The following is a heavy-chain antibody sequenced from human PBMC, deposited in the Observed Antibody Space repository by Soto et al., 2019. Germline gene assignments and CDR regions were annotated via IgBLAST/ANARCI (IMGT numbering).Heavy chain of an antibody. J-gene: IGHJ5*02. CDR3: ARSIEELAVAGTVWFDP. CDR1: GGSISSGGYY. Sequence: QVQLQESGPGLVKPSQTLSLTCTVSGGSISSGGYYWSWIRQHPGKGLEWIGYIYYSGSTYYNPSPKRRVTISVDTSKNQFSLKLSSVTAADTAVYYCARSIEELAVAGTVWFDPWGQGTLVTVSS. V-gene: IGHV4-31*03. CDR2: IYYSGST. D-gene: IGHD6-19*01.